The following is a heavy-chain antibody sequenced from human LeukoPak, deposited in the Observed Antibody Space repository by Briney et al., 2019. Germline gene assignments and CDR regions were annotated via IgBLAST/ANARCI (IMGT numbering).Heavy chain of an antibody. D-gene: IGHD2-2*01. V-gene: IGHV4-59*12. Sequence: PSETLSLTCTVSGGSISSYYWSWIRQPPGKGLEWIGSIYYSGSTYYNPSLKSRVTISVDTSKNQFSLKLSSVTAADTAVYYCARLLTVPAAMRGAFDIWGQGTMVTVSS. CDR1: GGSISSYY. J-gene: IGHJ3*02. CDR2: IYYSGST. CDR3: ARLLTVPAAMRGAFDI.